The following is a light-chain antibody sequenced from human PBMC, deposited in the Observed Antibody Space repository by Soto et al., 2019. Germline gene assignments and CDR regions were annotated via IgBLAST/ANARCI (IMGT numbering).Light chain of an antibody. CDR2: EVT. CDR3: SSYTSSSTRV. CDR1: GSDVGGYNS. J-gene: IGLJ1*01. V-gene: IGLV2-14*01. Sequence: QSVLTQPASVSGSPGQSMTISCAGTGSDVGGYNSVSWYQQHPGKAPKLVIYEVTNRPSGISNRFSGSKSGNTASLTISGLQAEDEADYYCSSYTSSSTRVFGTGTTVTVL.